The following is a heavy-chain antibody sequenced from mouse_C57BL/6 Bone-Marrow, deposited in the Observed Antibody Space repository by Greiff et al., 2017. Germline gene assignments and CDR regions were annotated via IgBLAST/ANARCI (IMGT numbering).Heavy chain of an antibody. CDR1: GYAFSSSW. CDR3: ARGKDYDLYAMDY. Sequence: QVQLKESGPELVKPGASVKISCKASGYAFSSSWMNWVKQRPGKGLEWIGRIYPGDGDTNYNGKFKGKATLTADKSSSTAYMQLSSLTSEDSAVYFCARGKDYDLYAMDYWGQGTSVTVSS. V-gene: IGHV1-82*01. D-gene: IGHD2-4*01. CDR2: IYPGDGDT. J-gene: IGHJ4*01.